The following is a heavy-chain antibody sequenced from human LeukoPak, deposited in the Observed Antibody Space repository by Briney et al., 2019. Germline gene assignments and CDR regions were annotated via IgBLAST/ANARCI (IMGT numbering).Heavy chain of an antibody. CDR2: MNPNSGNT. Sequence: GASVKVSCKASGYTFTSYDINWVRQATGQGLEWMGWMNPNSGNTGYAQKFQSRVTITRNTSISTAYMELSSLRSEDTAVYYCARGTYYYDSSGYYRYRIFDYWGQGTLVTVSS. V-gene: IGHV1-8*03. CDR1: GYTFTSYD. D-gene: IGHD3-22*01. J-gene: IGHJ4*02. CDR3: ARGTYYYDSSGYYRYRIFDY.